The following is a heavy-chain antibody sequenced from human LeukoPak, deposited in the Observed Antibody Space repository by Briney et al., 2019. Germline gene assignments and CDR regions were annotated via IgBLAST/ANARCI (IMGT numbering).Heavy chain of an antibody. V-gene: IGHV4-39*07. J-gene: IGHJ6*03. Sequence: SETLSLTCTVSGGSISSSSYYWGWIRQPPGKGLEWIGEINHSGSTNYNPSLKSRVTISVDTSKNQFSLKLSSVTAADTAVYYCARPVTHPFFYGDGRVVYYYYYYMDVWGKGTTVTISS. D-gene: IGHD4-17*01. CDR1: GGSISSSSYY. CDR2: INHSGST. CDR3: ARPVTHPFFYGDGRVVYYYYYYMDV.